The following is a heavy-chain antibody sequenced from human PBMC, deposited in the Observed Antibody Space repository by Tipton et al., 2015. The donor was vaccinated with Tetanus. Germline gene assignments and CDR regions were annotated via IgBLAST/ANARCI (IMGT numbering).Heavy chain of an antibody. CDR1: GYTFTSYA. CDR2: INTNTGNP. CDR3: AMGSPGIAAAGDYYYYYGMDV. Sequence: QLVQSGAEVKKPGASVKVSCKASGYTFTSYAMNWVRQAPGQGLEWMGWINTNTGNPTYAQGFTGRFVFSLDTSVSTAYLQISSLKAEDTAVYYCAMGSPGIAAAGDYYYYYGMDVWGQGTTVTVSS. D-gene: IGHD6-13*01. V-gene: IGHV7-4-1*02. J-gene: IGHJ6*02.